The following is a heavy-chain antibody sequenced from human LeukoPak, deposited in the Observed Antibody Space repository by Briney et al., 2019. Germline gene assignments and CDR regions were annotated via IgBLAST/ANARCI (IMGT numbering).Heavy chain of an antibody. D-gene: IGHD2-21*02. CDR1: GFTFSSYW. CDR2: IYSDGSRT. CDR3: AKGRLVVTAIED. Sequence: PGGSLRLSCAASGFTFSSYWMHWVRQGPGKGLVWVSRIYSDGSRTTYADSVKGRFTISGDNSKNTLYLQMNSLRAEDTAVYYCAKGRLVVTAIEDWGQGTLVTVSS. J-gene: IGHJ4*02. V-gene: IGHV3-74*01.